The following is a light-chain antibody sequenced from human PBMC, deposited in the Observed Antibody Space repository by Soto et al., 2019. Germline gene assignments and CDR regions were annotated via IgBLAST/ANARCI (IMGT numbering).Light chain of an antibody. CDR1: QSVSSSY. CDR2: GES. Sequence: ELILTQSPDTLSLSPGDSAALSCSDSQSVSSSYLAWYQQKTGQAPRILIYGESSRATGIPDRFSGSGSGTDLNLTISRLEPEDFAVYYCQQYGSSPGTCGQGTKVDIK. J-gene: IGKJ1*01. CDR3: QQYGSSPGT. V-gene: IGKV3-20*01.